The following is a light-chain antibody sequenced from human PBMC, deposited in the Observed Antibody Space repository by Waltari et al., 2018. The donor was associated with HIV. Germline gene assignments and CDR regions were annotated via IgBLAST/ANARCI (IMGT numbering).Light chain of an antibody. CDR1: SAHIRRHT. Sequence: QSVLTQPPSASGTPGQTVPISCSRSSAHIRRHTVTWYKQLPGTAPKLLIYNTYQRPSGVPDRVSASQSGTSASLAISGLQSEDEADYYCAAWDDSMEGHVFGGGTKLTIL. V-gene: IGLV1-44*01. J-gene: IGLJ2*01. CDR2: NTY. CDR3: AAWDDSMEGHV.